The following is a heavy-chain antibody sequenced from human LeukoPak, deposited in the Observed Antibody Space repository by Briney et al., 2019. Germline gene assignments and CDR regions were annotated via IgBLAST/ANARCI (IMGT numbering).Heavy chain of an antibody. CDR2: IHPHGREQ. V-gene: IGHV3-7*01. J-gene: IGHJ5*02. Sequence: GGSLRLSCAASGFTFSSYEMNWVRQAPGKGLEWVGNIHPHGREQYPVDSVKGRFTISRDNARNSLFLQMNSLRVEDTAVYYCASQSYARFDPWGQGTLVTVSS. CDR3: ASQSYARFDP. CDR1: GFTFSSYE. D-gene: IGHD3-16*01.